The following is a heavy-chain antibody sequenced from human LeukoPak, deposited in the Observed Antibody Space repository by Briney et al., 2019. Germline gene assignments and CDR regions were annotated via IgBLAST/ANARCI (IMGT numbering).Heavy chain of an antibody. CDR2: ISYSGST. D-gene: IGHD6-19*01. Sequence: SETLSLTCTVSGASISSHYWSWIRQPPGGGLEWIGYISYSGSTDYNPSLKGRVTMSIDTSKNQFSLKLRSLTAADTAVYYCARHLGVAVAADAFDIWGQGTMVTVSS. CDR3: ARHLGVAVAADAFDI. CDR1: GASISSHY. V-gene: IGHV4-59*08. J-gene: IGHJ3*02.